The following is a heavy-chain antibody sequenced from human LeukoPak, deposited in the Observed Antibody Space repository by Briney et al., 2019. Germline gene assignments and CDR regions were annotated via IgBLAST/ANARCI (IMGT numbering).Heavy chain of an antibody. D-gene: IGHD3-22*01. CDR3: ARGRLVGSSGPFDY. Sequence: SETLSLTCAVYGGSFSGYYWSWIRQPPGKGLEWIGEINHSGSTNYNPSLKSRVTISVDTSKNQFSLKLSSVTAADTAVYYCARGRLVGSSGPFDYWGQGTLVTVSS. CDR2: INHSGST. J-gene: IGHJ4*02. CDR1: GGSFSGYY. V-gene: IGHV4-34*01.